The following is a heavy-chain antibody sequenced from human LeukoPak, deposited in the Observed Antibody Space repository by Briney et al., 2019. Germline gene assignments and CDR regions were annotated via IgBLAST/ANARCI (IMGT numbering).Heavy chain of an antibody. D-gene: IGHD3-22*01. V-gene: IGHV4-34*01. CDR2: INHSGST. CDR1: GGSFSGYY. Sequence: SETLSLTCAVYGGSFSGYYWSWIPQPPGKGLEWIGEINHSGSTNYNPSLKSRVTISVDTSKNQFSLKLSSVTAADTAVYYCARRHTYYYDSSGYYSPFDYWGQGTLVTVSS. J-gene: IGHJ4*02. CDR3: ARRHTYYYDSSGYYSPFDY.